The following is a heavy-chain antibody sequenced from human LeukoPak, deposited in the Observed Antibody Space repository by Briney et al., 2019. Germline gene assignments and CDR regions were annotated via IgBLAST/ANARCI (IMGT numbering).Heavy chain of an antibody. V-gene: IGHV1-18*01. D-gene: IGHD3-22*01. J-gene: IGHJ4*02. CDR3: ATGDYYDSSGYYVH. CDR2: ISAYNGNT. CDR1: GYTFTSYG. Sequence: ASVKVSCKASGYTFTSYGISWVRQAPGQGLEWMGWISAYNGNTNYAQKLQGRVTMTTDTSTSTAYMELRGLRSDDTAVYYCATGDYYDSSGYYVHWGQGTLVTVSS.